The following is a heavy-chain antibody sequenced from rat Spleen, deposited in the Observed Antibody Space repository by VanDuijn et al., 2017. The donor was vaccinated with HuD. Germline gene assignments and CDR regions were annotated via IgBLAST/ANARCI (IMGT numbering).Heavy chain of an antibody. CDR2: ISYEGTST. CDR1: GFTFSRYW. Sequence: EVQLVESGGGLVQPGRSLKLSCVASGFTFSRYWMYWVRQAPGKGLEWVASISYEGTSTYYGDSVKGRFTISRDNAKSTLYLQMDSLRSEDTATYYCARGGIYDYWGQGVMVTVSS. D-gene: IGHD1-2*01. J-gene: IGHJ2*01. CDR3: ARGGIYDY. V-gene: IGHV5-22*01.